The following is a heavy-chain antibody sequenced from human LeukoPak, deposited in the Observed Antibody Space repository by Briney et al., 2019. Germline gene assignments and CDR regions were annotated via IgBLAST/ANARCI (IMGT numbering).Heavy chain of an antibody. V-gene: IGHV5-51*01. CDR3: ARRSGNYYGVDY. CDR2: IYPDDSDT. J-gene: IGHJ4*02. CDR1: GYSFTSYW. D-gene: IGHD1-26*01. Sequence: GESLKISCKVSGYSFTSYWIAWVRHMPGKGLEWRGIIYPDDSDTTYNPSFQGQVTISADKSISTAYLQWSSLKASDTAMYYCARRSGNYYGVDYWGQGTLVTVSS.